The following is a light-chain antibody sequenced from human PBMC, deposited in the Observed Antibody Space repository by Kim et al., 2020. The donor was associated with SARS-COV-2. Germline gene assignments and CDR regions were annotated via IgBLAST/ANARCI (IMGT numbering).Light chain of an antibody. V-gene: IGKV2-28*01. Sequence: IVMTQSPLSLPVTPGEPASISCRSSQSLLHRNGFNYLGWYVQKPGQSPQVLIYLGSNRASGVPERFSGSGSGTDFTLKISRVEAEDVGIYYCMQPLQTPYTFGQGTKLEIK. J-gene: IGKJ2*01. CDR2: LGS. CDR1: QSLLHRNGFNY. CDR3: MQPLQTPYT.